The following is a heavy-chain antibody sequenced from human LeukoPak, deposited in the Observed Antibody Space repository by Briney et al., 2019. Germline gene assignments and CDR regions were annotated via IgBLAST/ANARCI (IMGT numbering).Heavy chain of an antibody. V-gene: IGHV3-66*01. CDR1: GFIVSSNY. D-gene: IGHD3-10*01. Sequence: GGSLRLSCAASGFIVSSNYMSWVRQAPGKGLEWVSVVYSGGSTYYADSVKGRFTISRDNSKNTLYLQMNSLRAEDTAVYYCARDVYGSGSYYHGDWGQGTLVTVSS. CDR2: VYSGGST. CDR3: ARDVYGSGSYYHGD. J-gene: IGHJ4*02.